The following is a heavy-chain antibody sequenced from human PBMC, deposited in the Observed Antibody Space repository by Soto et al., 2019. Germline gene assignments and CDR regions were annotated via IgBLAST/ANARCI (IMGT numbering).Heavy chain of an antibody. D-gene: IGHD2-21*01. CDR3: ARDRGYSSPIGFGY. V-gene: IGHV3-30-3*01. Sequence: QVQLVESGGGVVQPGRSLRLSCAASGFTFRMYGMHWVRQAPGKGLEWVTSMSYDGSNKYYADSVKGRFTISRDNSKNTLYLQMDSLKTADTAVYYCARDRGYSSPIGFGYWGQGNLVTVSS. J-gene: IGHJ4*01. CDR2: MSYDGSNK. CDR1: GFTFRMYG.